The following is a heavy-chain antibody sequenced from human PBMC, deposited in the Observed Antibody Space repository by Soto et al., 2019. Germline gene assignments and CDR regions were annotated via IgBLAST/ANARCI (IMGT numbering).Heavy chain of an antibody. V-gene: IGHV1-24*01. CDR1: GYTLTELS. Sequence: QVQLVQSGAEVKKPGASVKVSCKVSGYTLTELSMHWVRQAPGKGLEWMGGFDPEDGETIYAQKFQGRVTMTEDTSTDTAYMELSSLRSEDTAVYYCVTDGARVERRDYYYGMDVWGQGTTVTVSS. CDR2: FDPEDGET. J-gene: IGHJ6*02. CDR3: VTDGARVERRDYYYGMDV. D-gene: IGHD1-1*01.